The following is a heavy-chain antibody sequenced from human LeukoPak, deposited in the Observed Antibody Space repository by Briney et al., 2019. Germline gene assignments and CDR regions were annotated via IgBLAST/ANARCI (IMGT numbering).Heavy chain of an antibody. Sequence: PGGSLRLSCAASGFTFTNYAMNWVRQAPGKGLEWVSAISGSGDSSSYADSVRGRFTISRDNSSNMLYLQMNSLRAEDTAVYYCAKPLRDAGSFNYPYFDFWGQGTLVTVSS. D-gene: IGHD5-24*01. J-gene: IGHJ4*02. CDR3: AKPLRDAGSFNYPYFDF. V-gene: IGHV3-23*01. CDR1: GFTFTNYA. CDR2: ISGSGDSS.